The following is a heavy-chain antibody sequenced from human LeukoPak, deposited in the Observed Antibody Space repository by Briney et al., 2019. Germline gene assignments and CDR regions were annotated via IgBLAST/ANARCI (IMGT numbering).Heavy chain of an antibody. CDR3: ARLPWPDWYFDL. V-gene: IGHV5-51*01. CDR2: IYPGNSDL. Sequence: GESLRISCKGSGYSFASYWIGWVRQIPGKGLELMGIIYPGNSDLKYSPSFQGQVTISADKSSATAYLQWSSLKASDTAMYYCARLPWPDWYFDLWGRGTLVTVSS. CDR1: GYSFASYW. D-gene: IGHD5-12*01. J-gene: IGHJ2*01.